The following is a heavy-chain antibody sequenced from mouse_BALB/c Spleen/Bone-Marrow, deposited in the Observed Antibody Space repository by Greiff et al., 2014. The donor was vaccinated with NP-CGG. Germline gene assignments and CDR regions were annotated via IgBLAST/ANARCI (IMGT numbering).Heavy chain of an antibody. Sequence: VQLQQSGAEVVRPGTSVKVSCKASGYAFTNYLIEWIKQRPGQGLEWIGLINPGSGGTNYNEKFKGKATLTADKSSSTAYMQLSSLTSDGSAVYFCARVLGRPFGGQGTLVTVSA. V-gene: IGHV1-54*01. D-gene: IGHD4-1*01. CDR2: INPGSGGT. CDR3: ARVLGRPF. J-gene: IGHJ3*01. CDR1: GYAFTNYL.